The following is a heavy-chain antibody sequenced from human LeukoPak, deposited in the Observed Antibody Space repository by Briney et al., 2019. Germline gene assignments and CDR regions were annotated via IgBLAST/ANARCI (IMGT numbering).Heavy chain of an antibody. Sequence: PSETLSLSSTVSGGSFDNSYCWTWVRQPPGKGPEWIATIYSSEFTYYNPSLRSRVTISGDRSKNLFSLRLGSVTAADTAVYYCARGSDDYKLGNYWGQGTLVTVSS. CDR2: IYSSEFT. D-gene: IGHD5-24*01. CDR1: GGSFDNSYC. J-gene: IGHJ4*02. V-gene: IGHV4-39*01. CDR3: ARGSDDYKLGNY.